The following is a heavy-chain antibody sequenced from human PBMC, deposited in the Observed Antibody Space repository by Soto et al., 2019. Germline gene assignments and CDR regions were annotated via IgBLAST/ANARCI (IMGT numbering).Heavy chain of an antibody. CDR2: IRSKAYGGTT. CDR1: GVTLGPYD. D-gene: IGHD3-10*01. V-gene: IGHV3-49*03. Sequence: AGGDWRVCKRGSGVTLGPYDNRVCRPAPGKGLEWVGFIRSKAYGGTTEYAASVKGRFTISRDDSKSIAYLQMNSLKTEDTAVYYCTRYYGSGSYPRWSGVWGQGTLVTVSS. CDR3: TRYYGSGSYPRWSGV. J-gene: IGHJ4*02.